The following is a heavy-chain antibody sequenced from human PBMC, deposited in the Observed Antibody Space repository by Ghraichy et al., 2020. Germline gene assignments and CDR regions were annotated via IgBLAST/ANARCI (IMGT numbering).Heavy chain of an antibody. CDR2: IYYSGST. CDR3: ARDRGEWLVPGYYYYGMDV. Sequence: SETLSLTCTVSGGSISSYYWSWIRQPPGKGLEWIGYIYYSGSTNYNPSLKSRVTISVDTSKNQFSLKLSSVTAADTAVYYCARDRGEWLVPGYYYYGMDVWGQGTTVTVSS. D-gene: IGHD6-19*01. V-gene: IGHV4-59*01. J-gene: IGHJ6*02. CDR1: GGSISSYY.